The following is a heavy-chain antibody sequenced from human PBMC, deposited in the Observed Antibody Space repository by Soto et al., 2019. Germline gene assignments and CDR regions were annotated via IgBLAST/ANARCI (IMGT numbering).Heavy chain of an antibody. CDR3: ARDGYSGRSDGFDI. J-gene: IGHJ3*02. V-gene: IGHV3-30*04. D-gene: IGHD1-26*01. Sequence: QVQLVESGGGVVQPGRSLRLSCAASGFTLSAYTMHWVRQPPGKGLEWVAVISYDGKNERYTDPVKGRFTVSRDNSKNTVYLQMNSLKSEDTALYYCARDGYSGRSDGFDIWGQGTMVTVSS. CDR2: ISYDGKNE. CDR1: GFTLSAYT.